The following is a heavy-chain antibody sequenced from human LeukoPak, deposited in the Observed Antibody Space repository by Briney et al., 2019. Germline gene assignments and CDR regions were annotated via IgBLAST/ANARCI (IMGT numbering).Heavy chain of an antibody. CDR1: GGSISSGGYS. J-gene: IGHJ1*01. CDR3: ARDGEQDASAEYFQH. D-gene: IGHD6-13*01. V-gene: IGHV4-30-2*01. Sequence: SETLSLTCAVSGGSISSGGYSWSWIRQPPGKGLEWIGYIYHSGSTYYNPSLKSRVTISVDRSKNQFSLKLSSVTAADTAVYYCARDGEQDASAEYFQHWGQGTLVTVSS. CDR2: IYHSGST.